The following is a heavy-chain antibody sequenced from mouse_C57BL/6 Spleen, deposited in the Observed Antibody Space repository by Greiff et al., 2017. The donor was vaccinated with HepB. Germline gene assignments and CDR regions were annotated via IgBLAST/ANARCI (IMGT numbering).Heavy chain of an antibody. Sequence: QVQLKQSGAELVRPGTSVKVSCKASGYAFTNYLIEWVKQRPGQGLEWIGVINPGSGGTNYNEKFKGKETLTADKSSSTAYMQLSSLTSEDSAVYFCARDGNYVGYYAMDYWGQGTSVTVSS. J-gene: IGHJ4*01. CDR1: GYAFTNYL. D-gene: IGHD2-1*01. CDR2: INPGSGGT. CDR3: ARDGNYVGYYAMDY. V-gene: IGHV1-54*01.